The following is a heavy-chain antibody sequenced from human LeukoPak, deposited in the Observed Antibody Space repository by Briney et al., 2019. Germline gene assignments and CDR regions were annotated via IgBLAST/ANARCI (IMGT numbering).Heavy chain of an antibody. Sequence: GGSLRLSGAASGFTFSSYEMNWVRQAPGKGLEWVSYISSSGSTIYYADSVKGRFTTSRDNAKNSLYLQMNSLRAEDTAVYYCARDTKGDYYYDSSGYSYYYYYGMDVWGQGTTVTVSS. CDR3: ARDTKGDYYYDSSGYSYYYYYGMDV. D-gene: IGHD3-22*01. J-gene: IGHJ6*02. V-gene: IGHV3-48*03. CDR2: ISSSGSTI. CDR1: GFTFSSYE.